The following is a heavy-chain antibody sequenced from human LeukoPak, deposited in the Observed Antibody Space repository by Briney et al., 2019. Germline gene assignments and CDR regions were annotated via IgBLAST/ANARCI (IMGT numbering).Heavy chain of an antibody. Sequence: SETLSLTCTISGGSISTYHWSWIRQPPEKGLEWIGYIYKGSTNYNPSLKSRVTISVVTSKNQFSLNLRSVTAADTAVYYCARLTRDGYTTFWGQGTLVTVSS. J-gene: IGHJ4*02. CDR3: ARLTRDGYTTF. CDR2: IYKGST. CDR1: GGSISTYH. D-gene: IGHD5-24*01. V-gene: IGHV4-59*01.